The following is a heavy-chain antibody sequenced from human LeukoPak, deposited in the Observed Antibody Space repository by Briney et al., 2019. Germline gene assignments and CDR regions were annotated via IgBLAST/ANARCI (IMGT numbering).Heavy chain of an antibody. D-gene: IGHD2-2*01. CDR3: ARDRVGHCSSTSCYRVWDVYWFDP. CDR1: GYTFTSYG. CDR2: ISAYNGNT. Sequence: ASVKVSCKASGYTFTSYGISWVRQAPGQGLEWMGWISAYNGNTNYAQKLQGRVTMTTDTSTSTAYMELRSLRSDDTAVYYCARDRVGHCSSTSCYRVWDVYWFDPWGQGTLVTVSS. J-gene: IGHJ5*02. V-gene: IGHV1-18*01.